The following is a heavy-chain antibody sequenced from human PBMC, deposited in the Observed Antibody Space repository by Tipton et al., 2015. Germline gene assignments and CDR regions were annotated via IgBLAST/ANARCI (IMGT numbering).Heavy chain of an antibody. J-gene: IGHJ4*02. CDR1: AYSISSDYY. CDR3: ACQDYDSLTRDYQTVDY. V-gene: IGHV4-38-2*01. CDR2: ISHSGNT. D-gene: IGHD3-9*01. Sequence: LRLSCAVSAYSISSDYYWGWIRQPPGKGLEWIGSISHSGNTYYNPSLKSRATMSRDTSKNQFSLKLTSVTAADTAVYYCACQDYDSLTRDYQTVDYWGQGTLVTVSS.